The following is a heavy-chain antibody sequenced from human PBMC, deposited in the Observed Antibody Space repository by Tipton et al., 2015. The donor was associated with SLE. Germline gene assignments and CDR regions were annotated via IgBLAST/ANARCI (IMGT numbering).Heavy chain of an antibody. Sequence: QLVQSGAEVKKPGASVKVSCKASGNIFTSYYIHWVRQAPGQGLEWVGMINPSGGTARYAQKFQGRVTMTRDTSTSTVYMEMSSLRSEDTAVYYCVREGLQHHLSAFDIWGPGTMVTVSS. CDR2: INPSGGTA. CDR1: GNIFTSYY. CDR3: VREGLQHHLSAFDI. D-gene: IGHD1-14*01. V-gene: IGHV1-46*01. J-gene: IGHJ3*02.